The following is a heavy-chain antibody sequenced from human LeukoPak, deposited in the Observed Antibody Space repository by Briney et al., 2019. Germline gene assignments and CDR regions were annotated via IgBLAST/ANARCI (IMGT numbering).Heavy chain of an antibody. D-gene: IGHD6-19*01. CDR3: ARDAAGYSSGWYGWGS. V-gene: IGHV4-59*12. CDR2: IYYSGST. J-gene: IGHJ5*02. Sequence: PSETLSLTCTVSGGSISSYYWSWIRQPPGKGLEWIGFIYYSGSTNYNPSLKSRVTISVDTSKNQFSLKLSSVTAADTAVYYCARDAAGYSSGWYGWGSWGQGTLVTVSS. CDR1: GGSISSYY.